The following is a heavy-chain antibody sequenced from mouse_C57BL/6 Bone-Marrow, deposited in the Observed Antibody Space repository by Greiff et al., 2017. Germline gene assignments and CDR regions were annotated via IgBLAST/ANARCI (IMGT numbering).Heavy chain of an antibody. CDR1: GYAFSSSW. Sequence: VKLMESGPELVKPGASVKISCKASGYAFSSSWMNWVKQRPGKGLEWIGRIYPGDGDTNYNGKFKGKATLTADKSSSTAYMQLSSLTSEDSAVYFCASWGWFSDWGQGTLVTVSA. V-gene: IGHV1-82*01. D-gene: IGHD4-1*01. J-gene: IGHJ3*01. CDR3: ASWGWFSD. CDR2: IYPGDGDT.